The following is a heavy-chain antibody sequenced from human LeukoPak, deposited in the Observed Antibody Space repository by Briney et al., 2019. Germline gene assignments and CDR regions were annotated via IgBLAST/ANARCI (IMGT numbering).Heavy chain of an antibody. CDR3: ARDSLGYCSGGSCSPGLRYGMDV. Sequence: SETLSLTCTVSGGSISSYYWSWIRQPPGKGPEWIGYIYYSGSTNYNPSLKSRVTISVDTSKNQFSLKLSSVTAADTAVYYCARDSLGYCSGGSCSPGLRYGMDVWGQGTTVTVSS. D-gene: IGHD2-15*01. J-gene: IGHJ6*02. CDR1: GGSISSYY. CDR2: IYYSGST. V-gene: IGHV4-59*01.